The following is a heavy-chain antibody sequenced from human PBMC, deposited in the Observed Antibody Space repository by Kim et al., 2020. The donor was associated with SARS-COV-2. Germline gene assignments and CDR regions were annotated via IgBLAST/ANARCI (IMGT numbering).Heavy chain of an antibody. J-gene: IGHJ3*02. Sequence: SDTLSLTCTVSGGSISSSSYYWGWIRQPPGKGLEWIGSIYYSGSTYYNPSLKSRVTISVDTSKNQFSLKLSSVTAADTAVYYCARDGGGGNSVRYAFDIWGQGTMVTVSS. D-gene: IGHD2-21*02. CDR2: IYYSGST. V-gene: IGHV4-39*07. CDR1: GGSISSSSYY. CDR3: ARDGGGGNSVRYAFDI.